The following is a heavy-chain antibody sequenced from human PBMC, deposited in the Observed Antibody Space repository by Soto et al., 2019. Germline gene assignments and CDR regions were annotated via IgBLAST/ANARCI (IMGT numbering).Heavy chain of an antibody. J-gene: IGHJ6*03. CDR2: IYYSGST. CDR1: GGSISSSSYY. Sequence: QLQLQESGPGLVKPSETLSLTCTVSGGSISSSSYYWGWIRQPPGKGLEWIGSIYYSGSTYYNPSLKSRVTISVDTSKNQFSLKLSSVTAADTAVYYCARHPEAAAGTSYYYYYMDVWGKGTTVTVSS. CDR3: ARHPEAAAGTSYYYYYMDV. D-gene: IGHD6-13*01. V-gene: IGHV4-39*01.